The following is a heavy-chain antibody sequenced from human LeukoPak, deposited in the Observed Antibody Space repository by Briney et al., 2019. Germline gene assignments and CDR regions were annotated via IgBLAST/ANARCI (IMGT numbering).Heavy chain of an antibody. CDR1: GFTFSSYS. CDR2: ISTSSSYI. J-gene: IGHJ4*02. Sequence: GGSLRLSCAASGFTFSSYSMKWVRQAPGKGLEWVSSISTSSSYIYYADSVKGRFTIFRDNAKNSLYLQMNSLRAEDTAVYFCAKDPEMSTTPYYFDYWGQGTLVTVSS. D-gene: IGHD5-24*01. CDR3: AKDPEMSTTPYYFDY. V-gene: IGHV3-21*01.